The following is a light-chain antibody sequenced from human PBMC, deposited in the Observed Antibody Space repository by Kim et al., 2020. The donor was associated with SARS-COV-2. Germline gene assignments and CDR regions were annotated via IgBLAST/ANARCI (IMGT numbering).Light chain of an antibody. CDR2: KAS. Sequence: DTQMTQSPFTLSASIGDTITITCRASQNIYSWLAWYQQKAGKAPKLLIYKASDLQDGVPPRFSGSGSGTEFTLTITSLQPDDFATYYCQEYKIYSRTFGQGTKVDIK. J-gene: IGKJ1*01. V-gene: IGKV1-5*03. CDR1: QNIYSW. CDR3: QEYKIYSRT.